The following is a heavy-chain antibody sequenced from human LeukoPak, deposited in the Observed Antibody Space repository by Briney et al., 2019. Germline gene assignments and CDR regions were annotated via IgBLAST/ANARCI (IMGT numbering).Heavy chain of an antibody. V-gene: IGHV3-53*01. Sequence: GGSLRLSCAASGFTVSSNYMSWVRQAPGKGLEWVSVIYSGGSTYYADSVKGRFTISRDNSKNTLYLQMNSLRAEDTAVYYCAKKKGVPGSTVGAFDIWGQGTMVTVSS. CDR1: GFTVSSNY. CDR2: IYSGGST. D-gene: IGHD3-10*01. CDR3: AKKKGVPGSTVGAFDI. J-gene: IGHJ3*02.